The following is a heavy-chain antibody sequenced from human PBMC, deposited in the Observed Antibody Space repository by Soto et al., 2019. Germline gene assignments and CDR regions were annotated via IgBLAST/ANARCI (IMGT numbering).Heavy chain of an antibody. CDR3: ARVYDFWSGPTGWFDP. CDR2: INSDGSST. D-gene: IGHD3-3*01. J-gene: IGHJ5*02. CDR1: GFTFSSYW. Sequence: GGSLRLSCAASGFTFSSYWMHWVRQAPGKGPVWVSRINSDGSSTSYADSVKGRFTISRDNAKNTLYLQMNSLRAEDTAVYYCARVYDFWSGPTGWFDPWGQGTLVTVSS. V-gene: IGHV3-74*01.